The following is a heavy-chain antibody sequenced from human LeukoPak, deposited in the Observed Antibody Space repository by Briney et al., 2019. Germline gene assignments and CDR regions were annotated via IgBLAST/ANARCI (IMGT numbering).Heavy chain of an antibody. Sequence: PAGGSLRLSCAASGFTFSSYGMHWVRQAPGKGLEWVTVISYDGSNKYYADSVKGRFTISRDNSKNTLYLQMNSLRAEDTAVYYCARSPSSGWFDYWGQGTLVTVSS. V-gene: IGHV3-30*03. D-gene: IGHD6-19*01. CDR3: ARSPSSGWFDY. J-gene: IGHJ4*02. CDR2: ISYDGSNK. CDR1: GFTFSSYG.